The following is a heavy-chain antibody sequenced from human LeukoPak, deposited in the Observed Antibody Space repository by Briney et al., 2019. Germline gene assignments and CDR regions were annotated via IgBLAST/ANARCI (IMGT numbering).Heavy chain of an antibody. J-gene: IGHJ6*02. CDR3: ARDVSRYYGMDV. V-gene: IGHV3-48*03. CDR1: GFTFSSYE. Sequence: PGGSLILSCAASGFTFSSYEMNWVRQAPGKGLEWVSYITSSGTTVSYADFVKGRFTISRDNAKNSLYLQMYSLRAEDTAVYYCARDVSRYYGMDVWGQGTTVTVSS. CDR2: ITSSGTTV. D-gene: IGHD5/OR15-5a*01.